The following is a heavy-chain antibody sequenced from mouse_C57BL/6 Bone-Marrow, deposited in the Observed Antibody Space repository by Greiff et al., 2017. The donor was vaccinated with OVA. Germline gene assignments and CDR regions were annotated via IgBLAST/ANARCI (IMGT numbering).Heavy chain of an antibody. V-gene: IGHV1-64*01. J-gene: IGHJ2*01. CDR3: ARYSSGLDY. CDR1: GYTFTSYW. CDR2: IHPNSGST. Sequence: QVQLQQPGAELVKPGDSVKLSCKASGYTFTSYWMHWVKQRPGQGLEWIGMIHPNSGSTNYNEKFKSKATLTVDKSSSTAYRQLSSLTSEDSAVYYCARYSSGLDYWGQGTTLTVSS. D-gene: IGHD3-2*02.